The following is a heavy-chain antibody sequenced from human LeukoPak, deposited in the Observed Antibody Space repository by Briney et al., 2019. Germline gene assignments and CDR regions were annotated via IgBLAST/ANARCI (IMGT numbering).Heavy chain of an antibody. CDR1: GGSISSYY. CDR2: IYYSGST. CDR3: ASQDYYDSSGWDY. Sequence: SETLSLTCTVSGGSISSYYWSWIRQPPGKGLEWIGYIYYSGSTNYNPSLKSRVTISVDTSKNQFSLKLSSVTAADTAVYYCASQDYYDSSGWDYWGQGTLVTVSS. D-gene: IGHD3-22*01. V-gene: IGHV4-59*01. J-gene: IGHJ4*02.